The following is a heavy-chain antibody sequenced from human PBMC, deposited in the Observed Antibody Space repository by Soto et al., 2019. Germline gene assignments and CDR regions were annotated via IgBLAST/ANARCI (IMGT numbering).Heavy chain of an antibody. D-gene: IGHD3-22*01. V-gene: IGHV3-21*01. J-gene: IGHJ3*01. CDR1: GFPFSTYT. Sequence: VQLVESGGGLVKPGGSLRLSCAASGFPFSTYTMNWVRQAPGKGLEWVSSIDSSSSFIYYADSVKGRFTISRDDAKKSLYLQMNSLRAEDTAVYYCARDQPHDYNYDSSCYWRGAFDVWGQGIMVTVVS. CDR2: IDSSSSFI. CDR3: ARDQPHDYNYDSSCYWRGAFDV.